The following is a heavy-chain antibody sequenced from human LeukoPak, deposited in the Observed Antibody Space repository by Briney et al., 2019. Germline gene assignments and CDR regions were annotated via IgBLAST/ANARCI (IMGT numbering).Heavy chain of an antibody. J-gene: IGHJ4*02. V-gene: IGHV1-69*13. Sequence: AASVKVSCKASGGTFSSYAISWVRQAPGQGLEWMGGIIPIFGTANYAQKFQGRVTITADESTSTAYMELSSLRSEDTAVYYCARDNRDYYDSSAMDYWGQGTLVTVSS. CDR3: ARDNRDYYDSSAMDY. CDR1: GGTFSSYA. CDR2: IIPIFGTA. D-gene: IGHD3-22*01.